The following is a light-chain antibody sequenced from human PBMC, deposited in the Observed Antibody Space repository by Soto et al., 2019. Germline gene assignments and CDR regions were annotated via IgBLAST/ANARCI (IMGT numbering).Light chain of an antibody. CDR3: QQRSKWRALT. Sequence: EIVLTQSPATLSLSPGERATLSCRASQSVSSYLAWYQQKPGQAPRLLIYDASNRATGIPARFSGSGSGTDSPLTISSLEPEDFAVYYCQQRSKWRALTLGGGTKVDIK. J-gene: IGKJ4*01. CDR1: QSVSSY. CDR2: DAS. V-gene: IGKV3-11*01.